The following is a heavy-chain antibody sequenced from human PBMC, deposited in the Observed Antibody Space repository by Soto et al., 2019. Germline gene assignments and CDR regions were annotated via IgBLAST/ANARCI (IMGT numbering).Heavy chain of an antibody. J-gene: IGHJ6*02. CDR3: ARDRKTYFYYYGMDV. Sequence: SETLSLTCTVSGGSISSYYWSWIRQPPGKGLEWIGYIYYSGSTNYNPSLKSRVTISVDTSKNQFSLKLSSVTAADTAVYYCARDRKTYFYYYGMDVWGQGTTVTVS. CDR2: IYYSGST. CDR1: GGSISSYY. V-gene: IGHV4-59*01.